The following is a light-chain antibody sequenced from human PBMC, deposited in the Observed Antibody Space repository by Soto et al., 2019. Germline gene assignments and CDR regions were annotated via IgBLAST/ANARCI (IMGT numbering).Light chain of an antibody. J-gene: IGKJ4*01. CDR2: DAS. V-gene: IGKV1-33*01. CDR1: QDITNH. CDR3: QHYSSELLP. Sequence: DIQMTQSPSSLSASVGDTVTITCQASQDITNHLNWYQQKPGKAPNLLIYDASHLETGVPSRFSGSGSGTYFTLTISSLQPEDIATYYCQHYSSELLPFGGGTKVEIK.